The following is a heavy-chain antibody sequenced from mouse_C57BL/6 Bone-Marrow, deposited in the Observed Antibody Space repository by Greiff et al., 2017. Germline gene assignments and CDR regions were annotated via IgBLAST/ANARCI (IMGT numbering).Heavy chain of an antibody. V-gene: IGHV1-53*01. Sequence: QVQLQQPGTELVKPGASVKLSCKASGYTFTSYWMHWVKQRPGQGLEWIGYIYPSNGGTNYNEKFKSKATLTVDKSSSTAYMQLSSLTSADSAVFYCASLGSIFFAYWGQGTLVTVSA. CDR1: GYTFTSYW. J-gene: IGHJ3*01. D-gene: IGHD2-10*02. CDR3: ASLGSIFFAY. CDR2: IYPSNGGT.